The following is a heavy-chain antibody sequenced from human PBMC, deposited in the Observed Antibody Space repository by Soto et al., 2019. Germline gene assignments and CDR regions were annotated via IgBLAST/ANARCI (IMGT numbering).Heavy chain of an antibody. CDR1: GYSFSSHA. J-gene: IGHJ4*02. CDR2: IIPVFGTP. Sequence: QVQQEQSGSEVKKSGSSVKVSCKASGYSFSSHAITWVRQAPGQGLEWMGGIIPVFGTPSYAQKFQGRVTISADKSTNTSYLELRSLRSDDTAVYYCARGGALSTSWYWGDGLDSWGQGTQVTVSS. CDR3: ARGGALSTSWYWGDGLDS. D-gene: IGHD6-13*01. V-gene: IGHV1-69*06.